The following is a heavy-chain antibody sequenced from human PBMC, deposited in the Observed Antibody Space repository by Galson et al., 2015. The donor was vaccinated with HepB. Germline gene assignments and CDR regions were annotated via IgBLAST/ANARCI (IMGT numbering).Heavy chain of an antibody. CDR3: AKEWVTWGVVVTPDAFDI. CDR1: GFTFSSYG. Sequence: SLRLSCAASGFTFSSYGMHWVRQAPGKGLEWVAVISYDGSNKYYADSVKGRFTISRDNSKNTLYLQMSSLRAEDTAVYYCAKEWVTWGVVVTPDAFDIWGQGTMVTVSS. V-gene: IGHV3-30*18. J-gene: IGHJ3*02. D-gene: IGHD2-21*02. CDR2: ISYDGSNK.